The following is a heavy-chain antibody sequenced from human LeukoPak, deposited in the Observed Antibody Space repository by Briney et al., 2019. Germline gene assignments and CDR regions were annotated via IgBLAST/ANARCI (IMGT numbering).Heavy chain of an antibody. J-gene: IGHJ5*02. V-gene: IGHV4-59*01. CDR3: ARLGSNNWFDP. Sequence: SGTLSLTCTVSGGSISSYYCSWIRQPPGKGLEWIGYISYSGRTNYNPSLKSRVTVSVDTSKNQFSLKPSSVTAADTAVYYCARLGSNNWFDPWGQGTLVTVSS. CDR2: ISYSGRT. CDR1: GGSISSYY.